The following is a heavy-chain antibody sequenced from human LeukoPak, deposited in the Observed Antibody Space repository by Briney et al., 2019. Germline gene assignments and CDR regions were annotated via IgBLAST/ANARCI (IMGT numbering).Heavy chain of an antibody. V-gene: IGHV3-7*01. CDR1: GITFSSYG. CDR2: IKQDGSEE. Sequence: GGSLRLSRAASGITFSSYGMSWVRQAPGMGLAWVATIKQDGSEEYYVDSVKGRFTISRDNTKNSLYLQMNSLRAEDTAMYYCAKPYYYSSGSLKWGQGTLVTVSS. J-gene: IGHJ4*02. CDR3: AKPYYYSSGSLK. D-gene: IGHD3-10*01.